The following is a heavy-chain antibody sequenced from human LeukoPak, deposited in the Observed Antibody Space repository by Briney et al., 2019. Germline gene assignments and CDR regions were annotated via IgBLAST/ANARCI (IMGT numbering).Heavy chain of an antibody. J-gene: IGHJ3*02. CDR1: GLSLNYDW. D-gene: IGHD2-2*01. Sequence: GGSLRLSCVASGLSLNYDWMSWVRQAPGKGLEWVGRIKSKTDGETTGYAAPVKGRFTISRDDSKNTLYLQMNSLETEDTAVYHCARERYCSSSRCPGALDIWGQGTEVTVSS. CDR3: ARERYCSSSRCPGALDI. CDR2: IKSKTDGETT. V-gene: IGHV3-15*05.